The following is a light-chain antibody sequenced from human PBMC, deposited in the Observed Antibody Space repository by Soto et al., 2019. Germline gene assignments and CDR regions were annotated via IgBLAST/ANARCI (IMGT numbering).Light chain of an antibody. CDR3: HQYNNWPFT. CDR1: QSVSSD. J-gene: IGKJ3*01. V-gene: IGKV3-15*01. Sequence: ETVMTQSPAPLSVSPGDRATLSCRASQSVSSDLAWYQQKPGQAPRLLIYGASTRATGIPARFSGSGSGTEFTLTISSLQSEDSAVYFCHQYNNWPFTFGPGTKVDIK. CDR2: GAS.